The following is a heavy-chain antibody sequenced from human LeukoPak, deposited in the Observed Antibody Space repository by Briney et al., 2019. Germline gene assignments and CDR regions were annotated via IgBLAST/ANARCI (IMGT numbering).Heavy chain of an antibody. V-gene: IGHV4-39*01. CDR2: ISSSGSA. J-gene: IGHJ4*02. D-gene: IGHD1-14*01. CDR1: SGSISSGGYY. Sequence: SDTLSLTCTVSSGSISSGGYYWGWIRQPPGKGLEGIGSISSSGSAHYNPSLKSRVTMSVDTSKNQFSLKLTSVTAADTAVYYCARVVGTTYGTIDFWGQGSQVTVSS. CDR3: ARVVGTTYGTIDF.